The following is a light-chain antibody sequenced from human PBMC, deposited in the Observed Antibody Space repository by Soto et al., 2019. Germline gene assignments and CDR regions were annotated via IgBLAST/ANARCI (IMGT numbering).Light chain of an antibody. Sequence: EVVVTQSPGTLSVSPGERATLSCRASQSVSSNLAWYQQKPGQAPRLLIYGASTRATGISARFSGSGSGTEFTLTISSLQSEDFAVYYCQQYNIWPRAFGQGTKVEIK. CDR3: QQYNIWPRA. V-gene: IGKV3-15*01. CDR1: QSVSSN. J-gene: IGKJ1*01. CDR2: GAS.